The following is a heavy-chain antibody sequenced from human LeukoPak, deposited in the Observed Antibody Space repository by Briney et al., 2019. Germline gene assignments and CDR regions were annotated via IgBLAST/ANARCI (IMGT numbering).Heavy chain of an antibody. D-gene: IGHD5-24*01. J-gene: IGHJ4*02. CDR3: ARRRLGYYFDY. CDR1: GGSFSGYY. V-gene: IGHV4-34*01. CDR2: INPRGST. Sequence: SETLSLTCSVYGGSFSGYYWSWIRQPPGKGLEWIGEINPRGSTNYNPSLKSRVTLSADTSKNQFSLTLNSVTAADTAVYYCARRRLGYYFDYWGQGTLVTVSS.